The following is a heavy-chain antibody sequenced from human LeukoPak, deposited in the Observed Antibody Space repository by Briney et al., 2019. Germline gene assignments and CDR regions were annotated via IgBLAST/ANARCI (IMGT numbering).Heavy chain of an antibody. Sequence: GGSLRLPCIGSGLNFGDYAMSWVRQAPGKGLEWVGFIRSNTYGGTAEYAASVTGRLTISRDDSKSIAYLQMNSLKTEDTAVYYCTRGPSFYDTSGYYPALYFRDWGLGTLVTVSS. V-gene: IGHV3-49*04. D-gene: IGHD3-22*01. CDR1: GLNFGDYA. CDR3: TRGPSFYDTSGYYPALYFRD. J-gene: IGHJ1*01. CDR2: IRSNTYGGTA.